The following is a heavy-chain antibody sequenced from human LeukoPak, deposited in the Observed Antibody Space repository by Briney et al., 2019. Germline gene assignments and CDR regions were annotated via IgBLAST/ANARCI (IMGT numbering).Heavy chain of an antibody. J-gene: IGHJ3*02. D-gene: IGHD6-19*01. CDR2: IQNRGST. CDR1: GGSIGSYY. CDR3: ARDRPGIAVAGDAFDI. V-gene: IGHV4-59*01. Sequence: SETLSLTCTVSGGSIGSYYWSWIRQPPGKGLEWIGYIQNRGSTNYNPSLKSRVTISVDTSKNQFSLKLRSVSAAGTAVYYCARDRPGIAVAGDAFDIWGRGTMVIVSS.